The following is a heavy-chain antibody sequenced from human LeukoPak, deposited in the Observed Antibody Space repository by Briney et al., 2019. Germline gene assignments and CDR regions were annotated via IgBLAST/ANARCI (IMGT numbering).Heavy chain of an antibody. CDR3: ARDWGYYYYYGMDV. V-gene: IGHV3-21*01. Sequence: GGSLRLSCAASGFTFSSYSMNWVRPAPGKGLEWVSSISSSSSYIYYADSVKGRFTISRDNAKNSLYLQMNSLRAEDTAVYYCARDWGYYYYYGMDVWGQGTTVNVSS. J-gene: IGHJ6*02. D-gene: IGHD3-16*01. CDR1: GFTFSSYS. CDR2: ISSSSSYI.